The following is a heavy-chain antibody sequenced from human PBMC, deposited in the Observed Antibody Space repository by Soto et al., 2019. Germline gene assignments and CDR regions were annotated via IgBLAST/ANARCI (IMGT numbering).Heavy chain of an antibody. CDR2: IRIDSNHI. Sequence: EVQLVESGGGLVQPGGSLRLSCAASGFIFTSYSMNWVRQAPGKGLEWLSYIRIDSNHIGYADSVRGRFTISSDIAKNSLDLQMNSLRDDDTAVYYCARDLSYAFDYWGQGTLVTVSS. J-gene: IGHJ4*02. V-gene: IGHV3-48*02. D-gene: IGHD1-26*01. CDR3: ARDLSYAFDY. CDR1: GFIFTSYS.